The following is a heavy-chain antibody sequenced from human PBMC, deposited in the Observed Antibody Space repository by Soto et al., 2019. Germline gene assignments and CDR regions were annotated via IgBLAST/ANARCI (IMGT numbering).Heavy chain of an antibody. J-gene: IGHJ4*02. V-gene: IGHV1-3*01. CDR3: ARAVAVPADFDY. CDR2: INAGNGNT. CDR1: GYTFTNYP. D-gene: IGHD6-19*01. Sequence: GASLKVSCKASGYTFTNYPMHWVRQAPGQRLEWMGWINAGNGNTKYSQKFQGRVTITRDTSASTAYMELSSLRSEDTAVYYCARAVAVPADFDYWGQGTLVTVSS.